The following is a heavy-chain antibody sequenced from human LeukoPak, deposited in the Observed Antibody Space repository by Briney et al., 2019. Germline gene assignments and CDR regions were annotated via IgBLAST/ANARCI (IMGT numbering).Heavy chain of an antibody. CDR2: INPNSGGT. J-gene: IGHJ6*02. V-gene: IGHV1-2*02. CDR3: ARDSSAMASTGYYGMDV. Sequence: ASVKVSCKASGYTFTGYYMHWVRQAPGQGLEWMGWINPNSGGTNYAQKFQGRVTMTRDTSISTAYMELSRLRPDDTAVYYCARDSSAMASTGYYGMDVWGQGTTVTASS. D-gene: IGHD5-18*01. CDR1: GYTFTGYY.